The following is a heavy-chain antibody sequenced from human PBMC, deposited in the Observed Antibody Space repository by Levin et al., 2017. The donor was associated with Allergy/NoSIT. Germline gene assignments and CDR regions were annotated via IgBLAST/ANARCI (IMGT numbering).Heavy chain of an antibody. J-gene: IGHJ4*02. V-gene: IGHV2-5*02. CDR1: GFSLSTSGVG. Sequence: SGPTLVKPTQTLTLTCTFSGFSLSTSGVGVGWIRQPPGKALEWLALIYWDDDKRYSPSLKSRLTVTKDTSKNQVVLTMTNMDPLDTATYYCARRRYGESQDYWGQGTLVTVSS. CDR3: ARRRYGESQDY. CDR2: IYWDDDK. D-gene: IGHD4-17*01.